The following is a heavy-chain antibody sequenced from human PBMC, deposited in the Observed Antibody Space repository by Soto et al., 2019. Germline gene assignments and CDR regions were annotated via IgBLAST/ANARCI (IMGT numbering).Heavy chain of an antibody. J-gene: IGHJ4*02. V-gene: IGHV4-30-2*01. D-gene: IGHD4-17*01. CDR2: IYHSGST. CDR1: GCSISSGGYS. CDR3: ARGMTTVTTFDY. Sequence: SDPLSLTCSVSGCSISSGGYSWSCFRQPSGKGLESIGYIYHSGSTYYNPSLKSRVTISVDRSKNQFSLKLSSVTAADTAVYYCARGMTTVTTFDYWGQGTLVTVS.